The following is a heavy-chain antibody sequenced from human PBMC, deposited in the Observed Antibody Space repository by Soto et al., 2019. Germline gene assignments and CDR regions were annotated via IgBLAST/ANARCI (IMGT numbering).Heavy chain of an antibody. CDR2: IIPIFGTA. CDR1: GGTFSSYA. V-gene: IGHV1-69*13. Sequence: ASVKVSCKASGGTFSSYAISWVRQAPGQGLEWMGGIIPIFGTANYAQKFQGRVTITADESTSTAYMELSSLRSEDTPVYYCARGYYYGSGSPLHYYYYGMDVWGQGTTVTVSS. J-gene: IGHJ6*02. D-gene: IGHD3-10*01. CDR3: ARGYYYGSGSPLHYYYYGMDV.